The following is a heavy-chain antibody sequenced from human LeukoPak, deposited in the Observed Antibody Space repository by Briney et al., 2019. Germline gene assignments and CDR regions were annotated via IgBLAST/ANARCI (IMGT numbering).Heavy chain of an antibody. V-gene: IGHV3-23*01. Sequence: GGSLRLSCAASGFTFSSYAMSWARQAPGKGLEWVSAFSGSGGGTYYADSVKGRFTISRDNSKSTLYLQMTSLRAEDTAVYYCARGVYPYSYYYYMDVWGKGTTVTISS. D-gene: IGHD3-16*01. CDR2: FSGSGGGT. J-gene: IGHJ6*03. CDR3: ARGVYPYSYYYYMDV. CDR1: GFTFSSYA.